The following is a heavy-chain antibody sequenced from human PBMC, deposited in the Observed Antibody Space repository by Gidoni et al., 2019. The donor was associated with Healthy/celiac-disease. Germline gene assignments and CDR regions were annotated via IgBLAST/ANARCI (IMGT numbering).Heavy chain of an antibody. J-gene: IGHJ3*02. V-gene: IGHV3-43*01. CDR2: ISWDGGST. CDR3: AKGGSIFGVAHTEDAFDI. CDR1: GFTFDDYT. Sequence: EVQLVESGGVVVQPGGSLRLSCAASGFTFDDYTMHWVRQAPGKGLEWVSLISWDGGSTYYADSVKGRFTISRDNSKNSLYLQMNSLRTEDTALYYCAKGGSIFGVAHTEDAFDIWGQGTMVTVSS. D-gene: IGHD3-3*01.